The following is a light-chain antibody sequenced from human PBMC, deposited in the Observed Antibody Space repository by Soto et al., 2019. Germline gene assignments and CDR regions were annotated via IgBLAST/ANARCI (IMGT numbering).Light chain of an antibody. Sequence: DIQMTQSPSTLSASVGDGVTITCRASQSISNWLAWYQQKPGKAPRLLIYDASSLQSGVPSRFSGSGSGTEFTLTISSLQPDDFATYYCQQYNSYSWTVGQGTKVDIK. CDR3: QQYNSYSWT. CDR2: DAS. V-gene: IGKV1-5*01. CDR1: QSISNW. J-gene: IGKJ1*01.